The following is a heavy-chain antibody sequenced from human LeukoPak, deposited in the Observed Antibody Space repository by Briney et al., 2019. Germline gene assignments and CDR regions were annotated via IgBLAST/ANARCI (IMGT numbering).Heavy chain of an antibody. J-gene: IGHJ5*02. CDR1: GASFSSYY. V-gene: IGHV4-59*08. CDR3: AGRRIADSTVSPDNWFDP. D-gene: IGHD4-11*01. Sequence: SETLSLTCSVSGASFSSYYWNWIRQPPGEGLEWIGHVSYSAGTNYNPSLKSRVTVSLDTSKNQFSLRLTSVTAADTAVYYCAGRRIADSTVSPDNWFDPWGRGTLVTVSS. CDR2: VSYSAGT.